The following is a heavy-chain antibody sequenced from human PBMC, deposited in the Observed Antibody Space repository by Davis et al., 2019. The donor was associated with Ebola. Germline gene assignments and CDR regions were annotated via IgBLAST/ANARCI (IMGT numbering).Heavy chain of an antibody. V-gene: IGHV1-69*13. Sequence: SVKVSCKASGGTFSIFGINWVRQAPGQGLEWIGVIIPTYATSYYAQKFQGRVTITADESTSTAYMELSSLKSEDTAVYYCATERRNSDKYGMDVWGQGTTVTVSS. J-gene: IGHJ6*02. CDR1: GGTFSIFG. CDR3: ATERRNSDKYGMDV. D-gene: IGHD1-1*01. CDR2: IIPTYATS.